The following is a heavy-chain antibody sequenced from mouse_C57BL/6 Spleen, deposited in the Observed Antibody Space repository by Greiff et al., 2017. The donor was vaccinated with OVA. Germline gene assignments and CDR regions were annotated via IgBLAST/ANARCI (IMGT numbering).Heavy chain of an antibody. CDR2: IRNKANNHAT. Sequence: GGSMKLSCAASGFTFSDAWMDWVRQSPEKGLEWVAEIRNKANNHATYYAESVKGRFTISRDDSKSSVYLQMNSLRAEDTGIYYCTRPLITTGAMDYWGQGTSVTVSS. J-gene: IGHJ4*01. D-gene: IGHD1-2*01. CDR3: TRPLITTGAMDY. V-gene: IGHV6-6*01. CDR1: GFTFSDAW.